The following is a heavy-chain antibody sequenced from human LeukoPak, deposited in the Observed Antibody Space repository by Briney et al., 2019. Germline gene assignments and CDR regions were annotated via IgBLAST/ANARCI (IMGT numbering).Heavy chain of an antibody. V-gene: IGHV3-30*04. CDR3: AKDMIGGAPDYFGY. CDR2: TSSDGSIK. J-gene: IGHJ4*02. Sequence: GGSLRLSCAASGFTFSSYAMHWVRQAPGKGLEWVAVTSSDGSIKYYADAVKGRFTISRDNSRNTLSLQMNSLRAEDTAVYFCAKDMIGGAPDYFGYWGQGTLVTVSS. D-gene: IGHD3-16*01. CDR1: GFTFSSYA.